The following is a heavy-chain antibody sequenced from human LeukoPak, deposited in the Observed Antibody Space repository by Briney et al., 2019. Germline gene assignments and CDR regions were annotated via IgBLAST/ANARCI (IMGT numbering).Heavy chain of an antibody. Sequence: SETLSLTCTVSGGSISSYYWSWIRQPPGKGLEWIGYIYTSGSTNYNPSLKSRVTISVDTSKNQFSLKLSSVTAADTAVYYCVRTTYDSSGYGYYYMDVWGKGTTVTVSS. CDR3: VRTTYDSSGYGYYYMDV. D-gene: IGHD3-22*01. CDR1: GGSISSYY. V-gene: IGHV4-4*09. J-gene: IGHJ6*03. CDR2: IYTSGST.